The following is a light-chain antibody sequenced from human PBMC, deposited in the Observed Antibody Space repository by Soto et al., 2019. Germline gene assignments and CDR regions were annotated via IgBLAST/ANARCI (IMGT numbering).Light chain of an antibody. Sequence: EIVLTQSPATLSLSPGERATLSCRASQSVSSYLAWYQQKPGQAPRLLIYDASNRATGIPARFSGSGSGTDFTHTISSLEPEDFAVYYCQQRSNLPPWTFGQGTKVEIK. J-gene: IGKJ1*01. CDR1: QSVSSY. CDR2: DAS. CDR3: QQRSNLPPWT. V-gene: IGKV3-11*01.